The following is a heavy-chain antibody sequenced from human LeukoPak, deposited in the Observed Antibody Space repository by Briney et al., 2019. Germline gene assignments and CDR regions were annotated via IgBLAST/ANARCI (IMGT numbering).Heavy chain of an antibody. D-gene: IGHD3-22*01. CDR2: FDPEDGET. J-gene: IGHJ4*02. CDR3: ATYYYDSSGYYCDK. V-gene: IGHV1-24*01. Sequence: ASVKVSCKVSGYTLTELSMHWVRQAPGKGLEWMGGFDPEDGETIYAQKFQGRVTMTGDTSTDTAYMELSSLRSEDTAVYYCATYYYDSSGYYCDKWGQGTLVTVSS. CDR1: GYTLTELS.